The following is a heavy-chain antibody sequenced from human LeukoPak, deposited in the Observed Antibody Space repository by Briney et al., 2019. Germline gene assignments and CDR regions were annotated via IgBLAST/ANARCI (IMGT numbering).Heavy chain of an antibody. V-gene: IGHV4-38-2*01. J-gene: IGHJ6*03. CDR3: ARQHDSYYYYYIDV. CDR2: LYRSDSA. Sequence: KPSETLSLTCAVSGYSISNGYYWVWIRQPPGRGLEWIGSLYRSDSAYYNTSLRSRVSMSVDTSKNQFSLTLSFVTAADTAVYYCARQHDSYYYYYIDVWGSGTTVTVSS. CDR1: GYSISNGYY.